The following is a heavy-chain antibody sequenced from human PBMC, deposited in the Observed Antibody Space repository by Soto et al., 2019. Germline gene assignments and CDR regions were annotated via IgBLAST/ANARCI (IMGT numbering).Heavy chain of an antibody. CDR3: AKLRYFDWSSYNWFEY. J-gene: IGHJ5*01. CDR1: GFTFSSYA. Sequence: GGSLRLSCAASGFTFSSYAMTWVRQAPGKGLEWVSGISGSGATTSYADSVKGRFTVSRDNSKNTLYLQMNSLRVEDTAVYYCAKLRYFDWSSYNWFEYWGQGTPVTVSP. CDR2: ISGSGATT. V-gene: IGHV3-23*01. D-gene: IGHD3-9*01.